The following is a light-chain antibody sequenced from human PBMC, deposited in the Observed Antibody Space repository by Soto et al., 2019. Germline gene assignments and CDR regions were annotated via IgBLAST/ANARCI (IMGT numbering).Light chain of an antibody. Sequence: EIVGTHSPSTLSLSPVERATLSCRASQIISSNYLAWYQQKPGQAPRLLIYGASNRAPGIPDRFSGSESGTDFTLTISRLEPEDFAVYYCQQYAVSPWTFGQGTKVEIK. V-gene: IGKV3-20*01. J-gene: IGKJ1*01. CDR3: QQYAVSPWT. CDR1: QIISSNY. CDR2: GAS.